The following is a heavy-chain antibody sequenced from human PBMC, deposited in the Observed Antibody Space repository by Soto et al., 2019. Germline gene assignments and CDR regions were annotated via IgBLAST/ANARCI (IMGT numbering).Heavy chain of an antibody. D-gene: IGHD2-15*01. CDR2: INAGNGNT. Sequence: ASVKVSCKASGYTFTSYAMHWVRQAPGQRLEWMGWINAGNGNTKYSQKFQGRVTITRDTSASTAYMELSSLRSEDTAVYYCARQRILYSWFDPWGQGTLVTVSS. CDR3: ARQRILYSWFDP. J-gene: IGHJ5*02. CDR1: GYTFTSYA. V-gene: IGHV1-3*01.